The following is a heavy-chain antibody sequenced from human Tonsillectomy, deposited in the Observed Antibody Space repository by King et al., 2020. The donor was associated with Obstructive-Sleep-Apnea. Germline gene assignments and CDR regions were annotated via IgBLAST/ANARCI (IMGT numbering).Heavy chain of an antibody. D-gene: IGHD4-17*01. V-gene: IGHV3-30*04. CDR3: ARDRGDYGDYVVDY. Sequence: VQLVESGGGVVQPGRSLRLSCAASGFTFRNYAMHWVRQAPGKGLEWVAIISYDGSYKYDADSVMGRFTISRDNSKNTLYLQMNSLRAEDTAVYYCARDRGDYGDYVVDYWGQGTXVTXSX. CDR1: GFTFRNYA. J-gene: IGHJ4*02. CDR2: ISYDGSYK.